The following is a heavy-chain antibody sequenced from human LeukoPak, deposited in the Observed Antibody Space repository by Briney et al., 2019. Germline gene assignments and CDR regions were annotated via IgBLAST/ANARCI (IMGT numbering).Heavy chain of an antibody. J-gene: IGHJ4*02. D-gene: IGHD6-13*01. V-gene: IGHV1-69*05. CDR1: GGTFSSYA. CDR3: ARDSRARQQLIFDY. CDR2: IIPIFGTA. Sequence: GASVKVSCKASGGTFSSYAISWVRQAPGQGLEWMGGIIPIFGTANYAQKFQGRVTITTDESTSTAYMELSSLRSEDTAVYYCARDSRARQQLIFDYWGQGTLVTVSS.